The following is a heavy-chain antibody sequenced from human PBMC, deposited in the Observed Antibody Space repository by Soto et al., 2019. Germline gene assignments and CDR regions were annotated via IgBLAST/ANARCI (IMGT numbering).Heavy chain of an antibody. CDR3: ARVVGYSSGWYPSDY. J-gene: IGHJ4*02. Sequence: PGGSLRLSCAASGFTFSSYSMNWGRQAPGKGLEWVSSISSSSSYIYYADSVKGRFTISRDNAKNSLYLQMNSLRAEDTAVYYCARVVGYSSGWYPSDYWGQGTLVTVSS. CDR2: ISSSSSYI. V-gene: IGHV3-21*01. D-gene: IGHD6-19*01. CDR1: GFTFSSYS.